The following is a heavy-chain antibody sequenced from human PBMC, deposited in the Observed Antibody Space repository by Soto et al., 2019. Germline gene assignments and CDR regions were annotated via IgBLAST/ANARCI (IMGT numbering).Heavy chain of an antibody. D-gene: IGHD6-19*01. CDR3: ARLAVAGANYFDY. CDR1: GGSISSSSYY. Sequence: SETLSLTCTVSGGSISSSSYYWGWIRQPPGKGLEWIGSIYYSGSTYYNPSLKSRVTISVDTSKNQFSLKLSSATAADTAVYYCARLAVAGANYFDYWGQGTLVTVSS. CDR2: IYYSGST. V-gene: IGHV4-39*01. J-gene: IGHJ4*02.